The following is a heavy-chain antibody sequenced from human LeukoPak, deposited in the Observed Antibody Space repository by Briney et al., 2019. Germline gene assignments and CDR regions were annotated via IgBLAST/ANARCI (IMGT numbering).Heavy chain of an antibody. CDR3: AGDQVGCGGDCYGDAFDL. J-gene: IGHJ3*01. CDR2: ISYEGRNI. D-gene: IGHD2-21*02. V-gene: IGHV3-30*03. Sequence: PGGSLRLSCAASGFTFSSYGMHWVRQAPGKGLEWVTVISYEGRNIFYADSVTGRFIISRDNSKNTLYLQMNSLRDEDTAVYYCAGDQVGCGGDCYGDAFDLWGQGTLVTVSS. CDR1: GFTFSSYG.